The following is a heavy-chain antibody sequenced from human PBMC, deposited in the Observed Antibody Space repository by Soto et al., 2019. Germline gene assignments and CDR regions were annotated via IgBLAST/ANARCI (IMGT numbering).Heavy chain of an antibody. CDR3: ARGVGVPGAHIDY. Sequence: SETLSLPCSVSAGSISGSYWSWIRQSPGKGLEWLGCVYYTGSTNYSPSLRSRVSISVDTSKNEFSLRLSSVTAADTAVYFGARGVGVPGAHIDYWGQGTQVTVSS. D-gene: IGHD2-8*02. V-gene: IGHV4-59*01. CDR2: VYYTGST. CDR1: AGSISGSY. J-gene: IGHJ4*02.